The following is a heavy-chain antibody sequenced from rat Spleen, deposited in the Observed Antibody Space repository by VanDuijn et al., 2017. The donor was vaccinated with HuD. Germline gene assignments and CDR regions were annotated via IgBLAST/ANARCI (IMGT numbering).Heavy chain of an antibody. CDR3: ARLGDY. CDR2: IWSNGGT. J-gene: IGHJ2*01. Sequence: QVQVKESGPGLVQPSQTLSLTCTVSGLSLTSNSVSWIRQPPGKGLEWMGLIWSNGGTDYNSALKSRLSISRDTSKSQVFLKVNSVQTEDTAMYFCARLGDYWGQGVMVTVSS. D-gene: IGHD5-1*01. V-gene: IGHV2-47*01. CDR1: GLSLTSNS.